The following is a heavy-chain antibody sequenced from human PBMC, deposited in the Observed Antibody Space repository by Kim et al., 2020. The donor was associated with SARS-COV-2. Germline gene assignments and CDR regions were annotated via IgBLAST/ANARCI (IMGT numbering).Heavy chain of an antibody. CDR2: INHSGST. D-gene: IGHD3-3*01. Sequence: SETLSLTCAVYGGSFSGYYWSWIRQPPGKGLEWIGEINHSGSTNYNPSLKSRVTISVDTSKNQFSLKLSSVTAADTAVYYCARDRRGMSGYPGIFDYWGQGTLVTVSS. J-gene: IGHJ4*02. CDR1: GGSFSGYY. V-gene: IGHV4-34*01. CDR3: ARDRRGMSGYPGIFDY.